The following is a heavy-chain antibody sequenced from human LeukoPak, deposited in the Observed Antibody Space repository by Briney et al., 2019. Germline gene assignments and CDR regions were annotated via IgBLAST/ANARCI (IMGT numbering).Heavy chain of an antibody. CDR1: TFSSYA. CDR3: ARLGQYYYDSSGYL. V-gene: IGHV4-39*01. D-gene: IGHD3-22*01. Sequence: TFSSYAMSLIRQPPGKGLEWIGSIYYSGSTYYNPSLKSRVTISVDTSKNQFSLKLSSVTAADTAVYYCARLGQYYYDSSGYLWGQGTLVTVSS. J-gene: IGHJ4*02. CDR2: IYYSGST.